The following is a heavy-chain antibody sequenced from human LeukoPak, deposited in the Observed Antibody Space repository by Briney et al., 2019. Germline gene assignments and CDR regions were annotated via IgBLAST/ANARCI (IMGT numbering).Heavy chain of an antibody. Sequence: GGSLRLSCAASGFTFSSYSMNWVRQAPGKGLEWVSFISSSRSYIYYADSVKGRFTISRDNAKNSLYLQMNGLRAEDTAVYYCARGATDVTRWFDPWGQGTRVTVSS. CDR2: ISSSRSYI. CDR3: ARGATDVTRWFDP. CDR1: GFTFSSYS. J-gene: IGHJ5*02. D-gene: IGHD1-1*01. V-gene: IGHV3-21*01.